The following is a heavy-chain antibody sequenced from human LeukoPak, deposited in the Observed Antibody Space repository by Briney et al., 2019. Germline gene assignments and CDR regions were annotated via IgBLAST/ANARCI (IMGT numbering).Heavy chain of an antibody. CDR3: ASNYYDSSGYHEYFQH. CDR1: GGSISSGGYY. CDR2: IYYSGST. Sequence: PSQTLSLTCTVSGGSISSGGYYWSWIRQHPGKGLEWIGYIYYSGSTYYNPSLKSRVTISVDTSKNQFSLKLSSVTAADTALYYCASNYYDSSGYHEYFQHWGQGTLVTVSS. V-gene: IGHV4-31*03. D-gene: IGHD3-22*01. J-gene: IGHJ1*01.